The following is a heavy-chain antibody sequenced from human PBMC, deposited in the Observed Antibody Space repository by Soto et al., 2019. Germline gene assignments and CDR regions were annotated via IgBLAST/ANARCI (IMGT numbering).Heavy chain of an antibody. V-gene: IGHV1-69*13. J-gene: IGHJ4*02. Sequence: ASVKVSCKASGGNFGNSAIDWVLQTAGEGLEGLGGFIPVYRTLNYAQKFQGRVTITADESTGTAYMTLSSLASDDTAVYYCATGVIWIGYFTVDSWGQGTRVTVSS. CDR3: ATGVIWIGYFTVDS. D-gene: IGHD3-3*01. CDR2: FIPVYRTL. CDR1: GGNFGNSA.